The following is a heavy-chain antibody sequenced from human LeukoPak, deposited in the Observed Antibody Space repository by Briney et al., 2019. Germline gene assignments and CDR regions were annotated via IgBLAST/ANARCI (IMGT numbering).Heavy chain of an antibody. V-gene: IGHV3-48*03. CDR3: ARDSSRDSYNYGTLLALSPNKDWYFDL. CDR2: ISRSGSTI. J-gene: IGHJ2*01. Sequence: GGSLRLSCAASGFTFSSYEMNWVRQAPGKGVEWVSYISRSGSTIHYADSVKGRFTISRDNAKNSLYLQMNSLRAEDTAVYYCARDSSRDSYNYGTLLALSPNKDWYFDLWGRGTLVTVSS. CDR1: GFTFSSYE. D-gene: IGHD5-24*01.